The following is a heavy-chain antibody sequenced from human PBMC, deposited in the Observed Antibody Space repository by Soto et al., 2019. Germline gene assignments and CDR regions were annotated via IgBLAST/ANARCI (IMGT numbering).Heavy chain of an antibody. V-gene: IGHV3-21*01. J-gene: IGHJ4*02. CDR1: GFTFSSDS. Sequence: EVHLVESGGGLVKPGGSLRLSCAASGFTFSSDSMNWVRQAQGKGLEWVSLISSTSSYTYYADSVKGRFTISRDNAKKSLYLQMNSLRVEDAAVYYCAREGGSSSLDYWGQGTLVTVSS. CDR2: ISSTSSYT. D-gene: IGHD6-13*01. CDR3: AREGGSSSLDY.